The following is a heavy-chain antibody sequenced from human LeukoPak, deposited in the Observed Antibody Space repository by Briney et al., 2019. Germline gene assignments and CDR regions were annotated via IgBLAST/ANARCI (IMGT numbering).Heavy chain of an antibody. CDR1: GFTFSTYA. J-gene: IGHJ4*02. D-gene: IGHD5-24*01. Sequence: GSLRLSCAASGFTFSTYAMTWVRQAPGKGLEWIGEINHSGSTNYNPSLKSRVTISVDTSKNQFSLTLSSVTAADTAVYYCARGGGYNSFDYWGQGTLVTVSS. V-gene: IGHV4-34*08. CDR2: INHSGST. CDR3: ARGGGYNSFDY.